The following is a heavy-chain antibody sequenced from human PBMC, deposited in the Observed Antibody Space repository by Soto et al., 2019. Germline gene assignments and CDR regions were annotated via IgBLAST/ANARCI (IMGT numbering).Heavy chain of an antibody. D-gene: IGHD2-2*01. J-gene: IGHJ4*02. Sequence: GGSLRLSCAASGFTFSSYGMHWVRQAPGKGLEWVAVISYDGSNKYYADSVKGRFTISRDNSKNTLYLQMNSRRAEDTAVYYCAKGLPIVVVPAATIAARLFDYWGQGTLVTVSS. CDR3: AKGLPIVVVPAATIAARLFDY. CDR1: GFTFSSYG. V-gene: IGHV3-30*18. CDR2: ISYDGSNK.